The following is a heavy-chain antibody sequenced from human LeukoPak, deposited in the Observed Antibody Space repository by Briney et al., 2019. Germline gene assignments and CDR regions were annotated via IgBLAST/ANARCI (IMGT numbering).Heavy chain of an antibody. J-gene: IGHJ4*02. V-gene: IGHV4-31*03. CDR2: IYYSGST. D-gene: IGHD3-22*01. Sequence: SQTLSLTCTVSGGSISSGGYYWSWIRQHPGKGLEWIGYIYYSGSTYYNPSLKSRVTISVDTSKNQFSLKLSSVTAADTAVYYCARVVCDRRAFDYWGQGTLVTVSS. CDR3: ARVVCDRRAFDY. CDR1: GGSISSGGYY.